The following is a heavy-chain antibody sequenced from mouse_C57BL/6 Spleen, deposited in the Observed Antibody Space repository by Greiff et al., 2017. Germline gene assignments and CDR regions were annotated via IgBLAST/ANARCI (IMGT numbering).Heavy chain of an antibody. Sequence: VMLVESGPGLVAPSQSLSITCTVSGFSLPSYGVHWVRQPPGKGLEWLVVIWSDGSTTYNSALKSRLSISKDNSKSQVFLKMNSLQTDDTAMYYCARHGSSGDWDFDVWGTGTTVTVSS. CDR1: GFSLPSYG. D-gene: IGHD1-1*01. J-gene: IGHJ1*03. CDR3: ARHGSSGDWDFDV. CDR2: IWSDGST. V-gene: IGHV2-6-1*01.